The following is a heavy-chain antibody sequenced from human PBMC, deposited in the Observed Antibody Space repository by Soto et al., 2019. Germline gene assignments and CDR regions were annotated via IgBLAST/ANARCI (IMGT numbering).Heavy chain of an antibody. CDR1: GGSINNYY. V-gene: IGHV4-59*01. D-gene: IGHD3-16*01. J-gene: IGHJ4*02. CDR3: ARVVWVETTINVDY. CDR2: ISYSGRT. Sequence: QVQLQESGPGLVKPSETLSLTCTVSGGSINNYYWTWIRQPPGKGLEWVGYISYSGRTTYNPSLKSRVTLSVDTSKNQFSLNLSSVTAADTAVYYCARVVWVETTINVDYWGQGTLVTVSS.